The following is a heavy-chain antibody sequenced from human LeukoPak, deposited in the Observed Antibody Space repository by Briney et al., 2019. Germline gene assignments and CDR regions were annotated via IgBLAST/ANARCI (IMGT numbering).Heavy chain of an antibody. CDR3: VLGYSYGYLFDY. J-gene: IGHJ4*02. CDR1: GFTFSSYW. D-gene: IGHD5-18*01. Sequence: GGSLRLSCAASGFTFSSYWMSWVRQAPGKGLEWVANIKQDGNEKYYVDSVKGRSTISRDNAKNSLFFQMNSLRAEDTAVYFCVLGYSYGYLFDYWGQGTLVTVSS. V-gene: IGHV3-7*01. CDR2: IKQDGNEK.